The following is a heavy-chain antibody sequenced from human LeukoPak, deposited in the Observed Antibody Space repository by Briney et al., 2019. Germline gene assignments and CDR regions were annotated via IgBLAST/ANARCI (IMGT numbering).Heavy chain of an antibody. CDR3: AKGRIPIDF. CDR2: INDSGGST. D-gene: IGHD5-18*01. CDR1: GFTFSSYA. V-gene: IGHV3-23*01. Sequence: RPGGSLRLSCAASGFTFSSYAMSWVRQAPGKGLEWVSTINDSGGSTYYADSVRGRFTISRDNSKNTLYLQMNSLRAEDTAVYYCAKGRIPIDFRGQGTLVTVSS. J-gene: IGHJ4*02.